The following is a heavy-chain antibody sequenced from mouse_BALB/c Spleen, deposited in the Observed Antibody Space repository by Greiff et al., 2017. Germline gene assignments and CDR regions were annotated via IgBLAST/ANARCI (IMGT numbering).Heavy chain of an antibody. Sequence: VQLQQSGAELVRPGTSVKISCKASGYTFTNYWLGWVKQRPGHGLEWIGDIYPGGGYTNYNEKFKGKATLTADTSSSTAYMQLSSLTSEDSAVYFCARGYYSGSSYGYFDVWGAGTTVTVSS. V-gene: IGHV1-63*02. CDR2: IYPGGGYT. J-gene: IGHJ1*01. D-gene: IGHD1-1*01. CDR3: ARGYYSGSSYGYFDV. CDR1: GYTFTNYW.